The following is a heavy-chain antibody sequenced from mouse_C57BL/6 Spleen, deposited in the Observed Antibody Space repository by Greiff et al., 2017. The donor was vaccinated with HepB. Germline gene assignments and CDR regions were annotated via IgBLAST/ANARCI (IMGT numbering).Heavy chain of an antibody. D-gene: IGHD1-1*01. CDR3: AREKITTVDYYAMDY. V-gene: IGHV1-81*01. CDR1: GYTFKSYG. CDR2: IYPRSGNT. J-gene: IGHJ4*01. Sequence: VQLQQSGAELARPGASVKLSCKASGYTFKSYGISWVKQRTGQGLEWIGEIYPRSGNTYYNEKFKGKATLTADKSSSTAYMVLRSLTSEDSAVYFCAREKITTVDYYAMDYWGQGTSVTVSS.